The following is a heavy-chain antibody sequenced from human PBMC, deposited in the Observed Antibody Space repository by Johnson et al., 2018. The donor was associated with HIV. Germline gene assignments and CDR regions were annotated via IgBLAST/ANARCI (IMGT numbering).Heavy chain of an antibody. CDR2: ISGSGGST. V-gene: IGHV3-23*04. CDR1: GFTFSSYA. Sequence: VQLVESGGGLVQPGGSLRLSCAASGFTFSSYAMSWVRQAPGKGLEWVSAISGSGGSTYYADSVKGGFTISRDNSKNTLYLQMNSLRAEDTAVYYCAKGGYCSGGSCYPDAFYIWGQGTMVTVSS. D-gene: IGHD2-15*01. CDR3: AKGGYCSGGSCYPDAFYI. J-gene: IGHJ3*02.